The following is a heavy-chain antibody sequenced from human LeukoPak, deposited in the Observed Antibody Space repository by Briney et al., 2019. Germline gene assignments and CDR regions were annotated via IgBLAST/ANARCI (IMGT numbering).Heavy chain of an antibody. CDR2: ISYDGSNK. CDR1: GFTFSSYA. V-gene: IGHV3-30-3*01. D-gene: IGHD2-8*02. CDR3: ARKEAAWWNWFDP. J-gene: IGHJ5*02. Sequence: GRSLRLSCAASGFTFSSYAMHWVRQAPGKGLEWVAVISYDGSNKYYADSVKGRFTISRDNSKNTLYLQMNSLRAEDTAVYYCARKEAAWWNWFDPWDQGTLVTVSS.